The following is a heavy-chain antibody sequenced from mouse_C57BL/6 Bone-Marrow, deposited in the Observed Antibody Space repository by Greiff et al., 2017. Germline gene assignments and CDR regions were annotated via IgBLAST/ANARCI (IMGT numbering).Heavy chain of an antibody. CDR2: IYPGDGDT. Sequence: QVQLQQSGPELVKPGASVKISCKASGYAFSSSWMNWVKQRPGKGLEWIGRIYPGDGDTNYNGKLKGKATLTADKSSSTPYMQLSSLTSEDSAVYFCARGPTVVATDYWGQGTTLTVSS. V-gene: IGHV1-82*01. CDR1: GYAFSSSW. CDR3: ARGPTVVATDY. D-gene: IGHD1-1*01. J-gene: IGHJ2*01.